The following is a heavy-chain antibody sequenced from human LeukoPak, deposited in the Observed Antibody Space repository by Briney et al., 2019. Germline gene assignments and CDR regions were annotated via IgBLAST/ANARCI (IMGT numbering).Heavy chain of an antibody. CDR1: GFTFSSYG. V-gene: IGHV3-33*01. CDR2: IWYDGSNK. Sequence: GGSQRLSCAASGFTFSSYGMHWVRPAPGKGLERVAVIWYDGSNKYYADSVKGRFTISRDNSKNTLYLQMNSLRAEDTAVYYCARVIFGSYAIDYWGQGTLVTVSS. CDR3: ARVIFGSYAIDY. D-gene: IGHD1-26*01. J-gene: IGHJ4*02.